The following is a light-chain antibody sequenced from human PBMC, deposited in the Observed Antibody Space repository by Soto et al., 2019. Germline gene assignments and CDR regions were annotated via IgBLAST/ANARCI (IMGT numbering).Light chain of an antibody. V-gene: IGKV3-20*01. CDR1: QSVSSSY. CDR3: RQYGSSSRT. CDR2: GAS. J-gene: IGKJ1*01. Sequence: EIVLTQSPGTLSLSPGERATLSCRASQSVSSSYLAWYRQKPGQAPRLLIYGASSRATGIPDRFSGSGSGTDFTLTISRLEPEDFAVYYCRQYGSSSRTFGQGTKVDIK.